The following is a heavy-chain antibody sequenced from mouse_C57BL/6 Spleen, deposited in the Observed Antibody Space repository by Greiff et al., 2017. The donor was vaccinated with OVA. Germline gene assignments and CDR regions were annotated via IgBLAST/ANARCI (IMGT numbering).Heavy chain of an antibody. J-gene: IGHJ2*01. V-gene: IGHV1-80*01. CDR2: IYPGDGDT. CDR1: GYAFSSYW. CDR3: ARLTDGYYFDY. D-gene: IGHD2-3*01. Sequence: VQRLESGAELVKPGASVKLSCKASGYAFSSYWMNWVKQRPGKGLEWIGQIYPGDGDTNYNGKLKGKATLTADKSSNTAYLQISSLKSEDSAVYYCARLTDGYYFDYWGQGTTLTVSS.